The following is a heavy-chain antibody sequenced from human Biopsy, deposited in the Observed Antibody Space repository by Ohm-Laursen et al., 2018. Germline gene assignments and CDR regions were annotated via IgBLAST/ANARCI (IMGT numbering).Heavy chain of an antibody. V-gene: IGHV3-23*01. CDR1: GFTYTNYA. D-gene: IGHD1-1*01. Sequence: SLRLSCAASGFTYTNYAMSWVRQAPGKRLEWVSAITTSGETTYYTDPVKGRFTISRDNSKNTLYLQMTSLGADDTAIYYCAKFTGYTFPWDAFDMWGQGTMVTVSS. J-gene: IGHJ3*02. CDR3: AKFTGYTFPWDAFDM. CDR2: ITTSGETT.